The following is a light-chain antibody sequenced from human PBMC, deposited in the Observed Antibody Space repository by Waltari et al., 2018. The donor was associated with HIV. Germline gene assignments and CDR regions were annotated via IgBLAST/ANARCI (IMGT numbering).Light chain of an antibody. Sequence: SYELTQPPSVSVSPGQTARIRCPGDTFTKQFVYWNQQKPGQTPVVVMNKDTERPSGIPERFSGSSSGTIATLTISGVQAEDEADYYCQSADNTGTAMIFGGGTKLTVL. CDR3: QSADNTGTAMI. CDR1: TFTKQF. CDR2: KDT. V-gene: IGLV3-25*03. J-gene: IGLJ2*01.